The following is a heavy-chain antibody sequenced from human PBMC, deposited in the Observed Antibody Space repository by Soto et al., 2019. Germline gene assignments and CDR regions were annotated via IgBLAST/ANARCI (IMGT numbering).Heavy chain of an antibody. J-gene: IGHJ4*02. D-gene: IGHD6-13*01. Sequence: QVQLVESGGGVVHPGRSLRLSCAASGFTFSTYAMQWVRQAPGKGLEWVAVISSDGSTKFYADSVKGRFTVSRDNSKSTLYLQMSSLRADDTAVYFCAKDGASAGTFDYWGQGTLVTVSS. V-gene: IGHV3-30*18. CDR1: GFTFSTYA. CDR2: ISSDGSTK. CDR3: AKDGASAGTFDY.